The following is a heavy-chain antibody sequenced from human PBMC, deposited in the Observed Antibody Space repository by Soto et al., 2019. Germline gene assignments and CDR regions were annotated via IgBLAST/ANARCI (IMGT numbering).Heavy chain of an antibody. V-gene: IGHV3-30*18. CDR1: GFTFSIYG. J-gene: IGHJ4*02. CDR3: AKDHSSGTFDY. Sequence: PGGSLRLSCAASGFTFSIYGMHWVRHAPGKGLEWVAVISYDGSNKYYADSVKGRFTISRDNSKNTLYLQMNSLRAEDTAVYYCAKDHSSGTFDYWGQGTLVTVSS. CDR2: ISYDGSNK. D-gene: IGHD6-19*01.